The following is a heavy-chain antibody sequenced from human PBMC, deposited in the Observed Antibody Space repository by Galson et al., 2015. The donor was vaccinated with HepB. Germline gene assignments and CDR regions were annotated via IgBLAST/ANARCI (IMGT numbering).Heavy chain of an antibody. CDR2: ISVYSGNT. CDR1: GYTFTSYA. Sequence: SVKVSCKVSGYTFTSYAIGWVRQAPGQGLEWMGWISVYSGNTDYAQKLRDRVTLTADTFTGTAYMELRSLRSDDTAVYYCAGGGDYDLLTGYLYFDFWGQGSLVTVSS. D-gene: IGHD3-9*01. CDR3: AGGGDYDLLTGYLYFDF. J-gene: IGHJ4*02. V-gene: IGHV1-18*04.